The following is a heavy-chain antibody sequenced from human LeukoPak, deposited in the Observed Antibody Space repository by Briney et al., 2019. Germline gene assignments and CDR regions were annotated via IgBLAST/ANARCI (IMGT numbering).Heavy chain of an antibody. CDR3: ARAPTNWGFQHGYYFDY. Sequence: SGTLSLTCAVSGGSISSSNWWSWVRQPPGKGLEWIGYIYYSGSTNYNPSLKSRVTISVDTSKNQFSLKLSSVTAADTAVYYCARAPTNWGFQHGYYFDYXGQGTQVTVSS. CDR1: GGSISSSNW. V-gene: IGHV4-4*02. CDR2: IYYSGST. D-gene: IGHD7-27*01. J-gene: IGHJ4*02.